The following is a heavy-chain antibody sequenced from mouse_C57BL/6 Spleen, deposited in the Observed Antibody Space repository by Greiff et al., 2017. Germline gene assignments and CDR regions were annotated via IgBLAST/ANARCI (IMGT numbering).Heavy chain of an antibody. CDR2: IYPGNGDT. CDR1: GYTFTSYN. CDR3: ARSRSNYVSYYAMDY. D-gene: IGHD2-5*01. Sequence: QVQLQQSGAELVRPGASVKMSCKASGYTFTSYNMHWVKQTPRQGLEWIGAIYPGNGDTSYNQKFKGKATLTVDKSSSTAYMQLSSLTSEDSAVYVCARSRSNYVSYYAMDYWGQGTSVTVSS. V-gene: IGHV1-12*01. J-gene: IGHJ4*01.